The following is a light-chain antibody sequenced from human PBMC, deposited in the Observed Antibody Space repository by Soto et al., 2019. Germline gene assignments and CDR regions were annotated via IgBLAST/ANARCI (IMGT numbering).Light chain of an antibody. CDR3: QQYFTIPPS. Sequence: DIVMTQSPDSLAVSLGERATISCKSSRSVLSRSSDKNSLAWYQQKPGQPPKLLIYWASARESVVPDRFSGSGSGTDVTLTINTLQAEDVAVYYCQQYFTIPPSFGGGTKVEIK. V-gene: IGKV4-1*01. CDR1: RSVLSRSSDKNS. CDR2: WAS. J-gene: IGKJ4*01.